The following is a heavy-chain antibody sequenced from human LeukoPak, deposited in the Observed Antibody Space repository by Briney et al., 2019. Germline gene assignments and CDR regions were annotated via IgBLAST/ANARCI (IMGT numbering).Heavy chain of an antibody. V-gene: IGHV1-18*01. CDR1: GYTFTSYG. J-gene: IGHJ4*02. Sequence: GASVKVSCKASGYTFTSYGISWVRQAPGQGLKWMGWISTYNGNTNYAQKLQGRVTMTTDTSTSTAYMELRSLRSDDTAVYYCARAERGYDILTGYSKYYFDYWGQGTLVIVSS. D-gene: IGHD3-9*01. CDR3: ARAERGYDILTGYSKYYFDY. CDR2: ISTYNGNT.